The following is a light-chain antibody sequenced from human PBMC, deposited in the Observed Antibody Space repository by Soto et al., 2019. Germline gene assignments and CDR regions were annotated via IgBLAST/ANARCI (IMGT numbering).Light chain of an antibody. CDR1: QSISSY. J-gene: IGKJ1*01. CDR2: AAS. Sequence: DIQTTQSPSAPSACVGDSVTIASRARQSISSYLNWYQQKPGQAPKLVIYAASSLQSGVPSRFSGSGSGTDFTLTISSLQPEDFATYYCQQSYSTPRTFGQGTKVDIK. CDR3: QQSYSTPRT. V-gene: IGKV1-39*01.